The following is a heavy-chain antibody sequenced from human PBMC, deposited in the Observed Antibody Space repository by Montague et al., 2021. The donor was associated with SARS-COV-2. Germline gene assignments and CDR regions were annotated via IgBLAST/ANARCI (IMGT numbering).Heavy chain of an antibody. Sequence: SETLSLTCTVSGGSISSYYWSWIRQPPGKGLEWVGQISHGGGTNYNPSLKSRVTISVDTSKNQVSLKLSSVTAADTAVYYCASHCGGGRCYFGMDVWGQGTTVTVSS. J-gene: IGHJ6*02. CDR2: ISHGGGT. D-gene: IGHD2-15*01. CDR3: ASHCGGGRCYFGMDV. V-gene: IGHV4-34*01. CDR1: GGSISSYY.